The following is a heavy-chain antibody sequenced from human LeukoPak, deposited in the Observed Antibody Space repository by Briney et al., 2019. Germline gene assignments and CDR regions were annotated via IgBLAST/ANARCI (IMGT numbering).Heavy chain of an antibody. D-gene: IGHD3-9*01. CDR3: ARGGARYFDWLLRGYYFDY. V-gene: IGHV4-59*12. CDR1: GGSISSYY. J-gene: IGHJ4*02. Sequence: SETLSLTCTVSGGSISSYYWSWIRQPPGKGLEWIGYIYYSGSTNYNPSLKSRVTISVDTSKDQFSLKLSSVTAADTAVYYCARGGARYFDWLLRGYYFDYWGQGTLVTVSS. CDR2: IYYSGST.